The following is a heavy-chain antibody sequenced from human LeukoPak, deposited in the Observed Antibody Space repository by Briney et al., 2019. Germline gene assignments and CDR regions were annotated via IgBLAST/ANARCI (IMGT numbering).Heavy chain of an antibody. V-gene: IGHV4-59*01. CDR2: IYYSGST. Sequence: SETLSLTCTVSGGSISSYYWSWIRQPPGKGLEWIGYIYYSGSTNYNPSLKSRVTISVDTSKNQFSLKLSSVTAADTAVYYCARGSYSSSWYAYNRFDPWGQGTLVTVSS. CDR1: GGSISSYY. CDR3: ARGSYSSSWYAYNRFDP. J-gene: IGHJ5*02. D-gene: IGHD6-13*01.